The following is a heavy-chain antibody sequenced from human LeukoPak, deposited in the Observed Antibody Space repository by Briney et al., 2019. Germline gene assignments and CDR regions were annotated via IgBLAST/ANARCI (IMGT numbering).Heavy chain of an antibody. J-gene: IGHJ5*02. CDR1: GYTFTSYG. CDR3: ARDSGGSYSDPEWFDP. V-gene: IGHV1-2*02. D-gene: IGHD1-26*01. CDR2: INPNSGGT. Sequence: ASVKVSCKASGYTFTSYGISWVRQAPGQGLEWMGWINPNSGGTNYAQKFQGRVTMTRDTSISTAYMELSRLRSDDTAVYYCARDSGGSYSDPEWFDPWGQGTLVTVSS.